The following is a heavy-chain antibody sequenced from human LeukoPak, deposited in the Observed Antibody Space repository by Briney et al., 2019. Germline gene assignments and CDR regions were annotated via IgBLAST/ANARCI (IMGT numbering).Heavy chain of an antibody. Sequence: SGGSLRLSCAASGFTFSSYWMSWVRQAPGKGLEWVANIKQDGSEKYYVDSVKGRFTISRDNAENSLYLQMNSLRAEDTAVYYCARDFGVFCSGGSCPFDYWGQGTLVTVSS. CDR2: IKQDGSEK. CDR3: ARDFGVFCSGGSCPFDY. J-gene: IGHJ4*02. CDR1: GFTFSSYW. V-gene: IGHV3-7*01. D-gene: IGHD2-15*01.